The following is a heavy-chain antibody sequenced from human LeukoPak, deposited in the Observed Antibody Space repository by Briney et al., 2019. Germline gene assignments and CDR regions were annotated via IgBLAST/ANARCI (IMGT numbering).Heavy chain of an antibody. Sequence: GGSLRLSCAASGFTFSSYSMNWVRQAPGKGLEWVSSISSSSSYIYYADSVKGRFTISRDNAKNSLYLQMNSLRAEDTAVYYCARGSSPIYDFWSGYSNYYYYYYMDVWGKGTTVTVSS. D-gene: IGHD3-3*01. CDR3: ARGSSPIYDFWSGYSNYYYYYYMDV. CDR2: ISSSSSYI. V-gene: IGHV3-21*01. J-gene: IGHJ6*03. CDR1: GFTFSSYS.